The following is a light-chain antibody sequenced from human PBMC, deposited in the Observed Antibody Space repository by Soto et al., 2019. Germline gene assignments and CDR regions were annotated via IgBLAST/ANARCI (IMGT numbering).Light chain of an antibody. CDR3: QKYDNAPLT. Sequence: DIQMTQAPSSLSASVGDRVTITCRARQDISTYLAWYQQKPGKVPKLLISAVYTLQSGVPPRFSGSGSGTDFTLTISSLQPEDVATYYCQKYDNAPLTFGGGTKVVIK. J-gene: IGKJ4*01. CDR2: AVY. CDR1: QDISTY. V-gene: IGKV1-27*01.